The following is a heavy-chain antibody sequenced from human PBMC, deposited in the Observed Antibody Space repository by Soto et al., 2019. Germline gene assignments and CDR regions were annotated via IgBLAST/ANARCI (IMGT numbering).Heavy chain of an antibody. CDR3: SHGYYQYFNS. CDR1: GVTLTNVW. CDR2: IKSKVDGGTT. V-gene: IGHV3-15*07. J-gene: IGHJ4*02. D-gene: IGHD5-18*01. Sequence: TGGSLRLSCAVSGVTLTNVWMNWVRQAPGKGPEWVGRIKSKVDGGTTDYAAPVKGRFTISRDDSENTLYLQMNSLKTEDTAVYYCSHGYYQYFNSWGQGT.